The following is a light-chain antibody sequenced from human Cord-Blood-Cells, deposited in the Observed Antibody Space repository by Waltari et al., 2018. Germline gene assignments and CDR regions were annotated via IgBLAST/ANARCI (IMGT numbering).Light chain of an antibody. CDR1: QSISSY. CDR2: AAS. Sequence: DIQMTQSPSSLSASVGDRVTITCRASQSISSYLNWYQQKPGKDPKLLIYAASSLQSGVPSRFSGSGSGTDFTLTISSLQPGDFATYYCQQSYSTPWTFGQGTKVEIK. J-gene: IGKJ1*01. V-gene: IGKV1-39*01. CDR3: QQSYSTPWT.